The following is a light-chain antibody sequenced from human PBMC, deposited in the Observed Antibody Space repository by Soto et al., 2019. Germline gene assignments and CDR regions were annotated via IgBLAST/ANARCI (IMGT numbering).Light chain of an antibody. CDR1: QGISSY. CDR2: AAS. V-gene: IGKV1-9*01. Sequence: IQLTQSPSSLSASVGDRVTITCRARQGISSYLAWYQQKPGKAPKLLIYAASTLQSGVLSRFSGSGSGTDFTLTISSLQPEDFATYYCQQLNSYPLTFGGGTKVDIK. J-gene: IGKJ4*01. CDR3: QQLNSYPLT.